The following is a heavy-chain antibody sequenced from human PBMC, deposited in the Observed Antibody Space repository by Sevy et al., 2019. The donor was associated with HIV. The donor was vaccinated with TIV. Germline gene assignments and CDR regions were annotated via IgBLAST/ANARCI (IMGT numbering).Heavy chain of an antibody. CDR2: ISYDGSNK. CDR3: ARESNYYYGMDV. V-gene: IGHV3-30-3*01. J-gene: IGHJ6*02. D-gene: IGHD6-6*01. Sequence: GGSLRLSCAASGFTFSSYAMHWVRQAPGKGLEGVAVISYDGSNKYYADSVKGRFTISRDNSKNTLYLQMNSLRAEDTAVYYCARESNYYYGMDVWGQGTTVTVSS. CDR1: GFTFSSYA.